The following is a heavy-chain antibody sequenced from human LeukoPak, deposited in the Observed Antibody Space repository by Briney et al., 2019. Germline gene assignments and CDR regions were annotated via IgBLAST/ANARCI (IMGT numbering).Heavy chain of an antibody. D-gene: IGHD3-9*01. J-gene: IGHJ6*02. Sequence: GASVKVSCKASGGTFSSYAISWVRQAPGQGLEWMGWISAYNGNTNYAQKLQGRVTMTTDTSTSTAYMELRSLRSDDTAVYYCARAYDILTGTRHGMDVWGQGTTVTVSS. V-gene: IGHV1-18*01. CDR2: ISAYNGNT. CDR1: GGTFSSYA. CDR3: ARAYDILTGTRHGMDV.